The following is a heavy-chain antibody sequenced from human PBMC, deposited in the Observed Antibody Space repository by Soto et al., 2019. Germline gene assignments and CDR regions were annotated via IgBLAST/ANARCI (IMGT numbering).Heavy chain of an antibody. V-gene: IGHV1-69*13. J-gene: IGHJ4*02. CDR2: IIPIFGTA. CDR1: GGTFSSYA. CDR3: ARDPGGSGYYPYFDY. D-gene: IGHD3-22*01. Sequence: ASVTLSCTASGGTFSSYAISWVRQATGQGLEWMGGIIPIFGTANYAQKCQGRVTSTADESTSTAYMELSSLRSEDTAVYYCARDPGGSGYYPYFDYWGQGTLVTVSS.